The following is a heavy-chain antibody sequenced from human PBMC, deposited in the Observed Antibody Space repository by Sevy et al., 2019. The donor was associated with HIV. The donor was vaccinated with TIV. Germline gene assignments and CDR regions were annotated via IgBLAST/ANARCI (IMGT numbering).Heavy chain of an antibody. Sequence: GSLRLSCAASGFTFSSYSMNWVRQAPGKGLEWVSSISSSSSYIYYADSVKGRFTISRDNAKNSLYLQMNSLRAEDTAVYYCAGTGIAVAGTPYYYGMDVWGQGTTVTVSS. CDR3: AGTGIAVAGTPYYYGMDV. D-gene: IGHD6-19*01. J-gene: IGHJ6*02. CDR2: ISSSSSYI. CDR1: GFTFSSYS. V-gene: IGHV3-21*01.